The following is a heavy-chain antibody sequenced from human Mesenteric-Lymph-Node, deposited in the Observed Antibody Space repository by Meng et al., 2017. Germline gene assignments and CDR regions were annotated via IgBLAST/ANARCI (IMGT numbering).Heavy chain of an antibody. CDR2: ISWNSGSI. CDR3: ARGGYGDYGGDAFDI. CDR1: GFTFDDYA. V-gene: IGHV3-9*01. Sequence: SLKISCAASGFTFDDYAMHWVRQAPGKGLEWVSGISWNSGSIGYADSVKGRFTISRENAKNSLYLQMNSLRAGDTAVYYCARGGYGDYGGDAFDIWGQGTMVTVSS. D-gene: IGHD4-17*01. J-gene: IGHJ3*02.